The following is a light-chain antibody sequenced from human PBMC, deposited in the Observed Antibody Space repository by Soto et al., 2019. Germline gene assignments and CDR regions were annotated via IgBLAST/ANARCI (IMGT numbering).Light chain of an antibody. CDR2: GAS. CDR3: QQFDRSPYT. Sequence: EIVLTQSPGTLSLSPGERATLSCRATHSVTSNYLAWYQQKPGQAPRLLIYGASSRATGIPDRFSGTGSGTDFTLTISRLEPEDFAVYYCQQFDRSPYTFAQGTKLEI. CDR1: HSVTSNY. J-gene: IGKJ2*01. V-gene: IGKV3-20*01.